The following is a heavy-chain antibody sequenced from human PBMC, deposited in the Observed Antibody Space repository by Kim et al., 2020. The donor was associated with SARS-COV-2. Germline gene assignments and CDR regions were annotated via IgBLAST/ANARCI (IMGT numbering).Heavy chain of an antibody. Sequence: GGSLRLSCAASGFTFDDYAMHWVRQAPGKGLEWVSGISWNIGSIGYADSVKGRFTISRDNAKNSLYLQMNSLRAEDTALYYCAGSGYDSAYWGQGTLVTV. CDR2: ISWNIGSI. D-gene: IGHD5-12*01. J-gene: IGHJ4*02. CDR3: AGSGYDSAY. CDR1: GFTFDDYA. V-gene: IGHV3-9*01.